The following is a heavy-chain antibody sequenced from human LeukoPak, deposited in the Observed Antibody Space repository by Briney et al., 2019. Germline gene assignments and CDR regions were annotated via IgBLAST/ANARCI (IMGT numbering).Heavy chain of an antibody. V-gene: IGHV3-30*18. CDR1: GFTFSSYG. J-gene: IGHJ3*02. CDR3: AKALRITYAFDI. CDR2: ISYDGSNK. Sequence: GGSLRLSCAASGFTFSSYGMHWVRQAPGKGLEWVAVISYDGSNKYYADSVKGRFTISRDNSKNTLYLQMNSLRAEDTAVYYCAKALRITYAFDIWGQGTMVTVSS. D-gene: IGHD3-10*01.